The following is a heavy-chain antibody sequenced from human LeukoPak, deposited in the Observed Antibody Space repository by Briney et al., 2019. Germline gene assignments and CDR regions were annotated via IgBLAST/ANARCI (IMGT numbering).Heavy chain of an antibody. Sequence: GESLKISCKGSGYSFINYWIAWVRHMPGKGLEWMGIIYPGDSTPRYSPSIQGQVTFSADKSINTAYLQWSSLKASDNAMYYCARHKDGGTYTYWGQGTLVTVSS. CDR1: GYSFINYW. J-gene: IGHJ4*02. CDR3: ARHKDGGTYTY. D-gene: IGHD4-11*01. CDR2: IYPGDSTP. V-gene: IGHV5-51*01.